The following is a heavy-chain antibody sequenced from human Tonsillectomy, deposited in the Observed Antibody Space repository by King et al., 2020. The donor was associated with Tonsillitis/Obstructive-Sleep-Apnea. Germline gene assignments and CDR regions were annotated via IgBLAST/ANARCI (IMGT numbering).Heavy chain of an antibody. CDR3: AKMGGWNYHLQSDYFDS. D-gene: IGHD6-19*01. CDR2: IGTDGVTT. CDR1: GFTFRSYA. J-gene: IGHJ4*02. Sequence: VQLVESGGGLVQPGGSLRLSCAASGFTFRSYAMSWVRQAPGKGLEWVSAIGTDGVTTYYAESVKARFTISRDNSKNTVFLQMNSLGAEDPAIYYCAKMGGWNYHLQSDYFDSWGQGTLVTVSS. V-gene: IGHV3-23*04.